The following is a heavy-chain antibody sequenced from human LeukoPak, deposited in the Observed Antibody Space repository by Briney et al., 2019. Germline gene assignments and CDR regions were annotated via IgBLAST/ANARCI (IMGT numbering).Heavy chain of an antibody. V-gene: IGHV2-70*11. CDR2: IDWGDDK. CDR1: GFSLSTSGMC. CDR3: ARMGKGSYDFWSGYWDYYMDV. J-gene: IGHJ6*03. D-gene: IGHD3-3*01. Sequence: ESGPALVKPTQTLTLTCTFSGFSLSTSGMCVSWIRQPPGKALEWLARIDWGDDKYYSTSLKTRLTISKDTSKNQVVLTMTNMDPVDTATYYCARMGKGSYDFWSGYWDYYMDVWGKGTTVTVSS.